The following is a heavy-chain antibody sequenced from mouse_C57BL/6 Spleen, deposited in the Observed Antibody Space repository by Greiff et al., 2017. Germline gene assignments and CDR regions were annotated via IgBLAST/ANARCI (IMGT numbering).Heavy chain of an antibody. CDR3: ARHGSSPYYAMDY. CDR2: IYPGDGDT. CDR1: GYAFSSSW. D-gene: IGHD1-1*01. J-gene: IGHJ4*01. V-gene: IGHV1-82*01. Sequence: QVHVKQSGPELVKPGASVKISCKASGYAFSSSWMNWVKQRPGKGLEWIGRIYPGDGDTNYNGKFKGKATLTADKSSSTAYMQLSSLTSEDSAVYFCARHGSSPYYAMDYWGQGTSVTVSS.